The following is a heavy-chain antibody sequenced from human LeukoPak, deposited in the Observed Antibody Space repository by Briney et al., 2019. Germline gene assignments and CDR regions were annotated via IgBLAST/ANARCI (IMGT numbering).Heavy chain of an antibody. CDR2: IIPIFGTA. J-gene: IGHJ6*03. Sequence: SVKVSCKASGGTFSSYAISWVRQAPGQGLEWMGGIIPIFGTANYAQKFQGRVTITADKSTSTAYMELSSLRSEDTAVYYCARGIRGSWGNYYYYMDVWGKGTTVTISS. CDR1: GGTFSSYA. CDR3: ARGIRGSWGNYYYYMDV. V-gene: IGHV1-69*06. D-gene: IGHD1-14*01.